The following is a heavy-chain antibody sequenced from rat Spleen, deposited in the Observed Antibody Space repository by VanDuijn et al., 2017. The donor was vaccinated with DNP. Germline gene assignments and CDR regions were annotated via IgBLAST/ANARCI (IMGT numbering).Heavy chain of an antibody. V-gene: IGHV2-27*01. D-gene: IGHD1-12*02. CDR1: GFSLTHYH. J-gene: IGHJ2*01. CDR2: IQSGGSR. Sequence: QVQLKESGPGLVQPSQTLSLTCTVSGFSLTHYHVYWVRQSPGKGLEWMGRIQSGGSRDYNSALKSRLSISRDTSKSQVFLKMNSVQTEDTAMYFCARPHDGSYYYGNYFDYWGQGVMVTVSS. CDR3: ARPHDGSYYYGNYFDY.